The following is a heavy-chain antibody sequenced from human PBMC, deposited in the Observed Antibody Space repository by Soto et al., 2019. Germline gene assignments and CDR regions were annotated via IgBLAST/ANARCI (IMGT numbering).Heavy chain of an antibody. Sequence: SVKVSWKASGGAFNTYTFSWVRRAPGQGLEWMGSIIPIFGSANYAPRFQGRLSITADQSATTTYMELTSLTSEDTAFYYCGRIPRYSFPTSDPLDNWGQGTLVTVSS. V-gene: IGHV1-69*13. CDR1: GGAFNTYT. D-gene: IGHD5-18*01. CDR2: IIPIFGSA. J-gene: IGHJ4*02. CDR3: GRIPRYSFPTSDPLDN.